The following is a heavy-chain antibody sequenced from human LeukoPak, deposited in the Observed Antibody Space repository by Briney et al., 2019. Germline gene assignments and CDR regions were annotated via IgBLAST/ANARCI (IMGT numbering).Heavy chain of an antibody. V-gene: IGHV3-23*01. D-gene: IGHD4-23*01. CDR1: GFTFSTYA. Sequence: GGSLRLSCAASGFTFSTYAMSWGREAPGKGLEWGSVISGNGGTTYYVDSVKGRFTISRDNTKNTVYLEMNSMRDHDTGEYYCAKAHNGTVGNANAFDLWGRGTMVTVSS. J-gene: IGHJ3*01. CDR3: AKAHNGTVGNANAFDL. CDR2: ISGNGGTT.